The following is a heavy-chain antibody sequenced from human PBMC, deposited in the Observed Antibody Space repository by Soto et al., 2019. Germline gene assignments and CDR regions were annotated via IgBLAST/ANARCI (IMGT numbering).Heavy chain of an antibody. CDR3: ARSSSKPIVVVPAAYFDY. Sequence: GGSLRLSCAASGFTFSSYGMHWVRQAPGKGLEWVAVIWYDGSNKYYADSVKGRFTISRDNSKNTLYLQMNSLRAEDTAVYYCARSSSKPIVVVPAAYFDYWAQGTLVTVSS. CDR2: IWYDGSNK. J-gene: IGHJ4*02. CDR1: GFTFSSYG. V-gene: IGHV3-33*01. D-gene: IGHD2-2*01.